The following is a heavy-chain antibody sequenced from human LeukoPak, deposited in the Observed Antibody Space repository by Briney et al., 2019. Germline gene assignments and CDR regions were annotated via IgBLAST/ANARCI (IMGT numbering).Heavy chain of an antibody. CDR2: IIPILGIA. CDR1: GGTFSSYA. D-gene: IGHD6-13*01. V-gene: IGHV1-69*04. CDR3: ARGIAAAVTNFDY. J-gene: IGHJ4*02. Sequence: SVKVSCKASGGTFSSYAISWVRQAPGQGLEWMGRIIPILGIANYAQKFQGRVTITADKSTSTAYMELSSLRSEDTAVYYCARGIAAAVTNFDYWGQGTLVTVSS.